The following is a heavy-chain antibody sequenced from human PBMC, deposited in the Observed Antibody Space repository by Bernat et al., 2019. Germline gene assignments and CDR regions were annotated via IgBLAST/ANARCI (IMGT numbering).Heavy chain of an antibody. V-gene: IGHV1-18*01. CDR2: ISAYNGNT. D-gene: IGHD6-13*01. CDR1: GYTFTNYG. CDR3: ARKGLRGSNYYYFGMDV. Sequence: QVQLVQSGVEVKKPGASVKVSCKASGYTFTNYGISWVRQAPGQGLEWMGWISAYNGNTNYAQKVQGRVTMTTDTSTSTAYMELRSLRSVDTAVYYGARKGLRGSNYYYFGMDVWGQGTTVTVSS. J-gene: IGHJ6*02.